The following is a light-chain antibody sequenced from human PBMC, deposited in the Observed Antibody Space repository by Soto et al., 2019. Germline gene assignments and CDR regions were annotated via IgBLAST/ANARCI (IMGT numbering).Light chain of an antibody. Sequence: ETVTTQSPATLSVSPGERATLSCRASQSVSTKLAWYQQKPGQAPRLLIYGASTRATGIPARFSGSGSGTEFTLTVSSLQSEDFAVYYCQQYDDWPPITFGQGTRLEMK. CDR1: QSVSTK. J-gene: IGKJ5*01. CDR3: QQYDDWPPIT. V-gene: IGKV3D-15*01. CDR2: GAS.